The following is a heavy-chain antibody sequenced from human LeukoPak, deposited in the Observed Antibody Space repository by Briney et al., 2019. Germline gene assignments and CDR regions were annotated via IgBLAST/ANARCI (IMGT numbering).Heavy chain of an antibody. D-gene: IGHD3-10*01. Sequence: ASVKVSCKASGGTFSSYAISWVRQAPGQGLEWMGWMNPNNGDTGYAQKFQSRVTMTRNTSISTAYMELSSLRSEDTAVYYCTRGYDTGRYSYDMDVWGQGTTVIVSS. CDR2: MNPNNGDT. CDR1: GGTFSSYA. J-gene: IGHJ6*02. CDR3: TRGYDTGRYSYDMDV. V-gene: IGHV1-8*02.